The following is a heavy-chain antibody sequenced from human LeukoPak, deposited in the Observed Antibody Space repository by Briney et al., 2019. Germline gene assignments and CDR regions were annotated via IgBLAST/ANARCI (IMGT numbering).Heavy chain of an antibody. D-gene: IGHD2-15*01. CDR3: AGGNVVAATPIDY. J-gene: IGHJ4*02. CDR2: IYHSGST. V-gene: IGHV4-30-2*01. Sequence: PSETLSLTCDVSGGSISSGGYSWSWMRQPPGKGLEWIGYIYHSGSTYYNPSLKSRVAISVDRSKNQFSLKLSSVTAADTAVYYCAGGNVVAATPIDYWGQGTLVTVSS. CDR1: GGSISSGGYS.